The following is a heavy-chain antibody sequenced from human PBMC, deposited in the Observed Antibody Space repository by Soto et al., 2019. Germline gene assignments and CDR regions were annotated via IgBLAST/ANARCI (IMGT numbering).Heavy chain of an antibody. CDR2: IKQDGSEK. CDR1: GFTFSSYW. D-gene: IGHD3-3*01. CDR3: ARVGDYDFWSGYMDV. Sequence: GGSLRLSCAASGFTFSSYWMSWVRQAPGKGLEWVANIKQDGSEKYYVDSVKGRFTISRDNAKNSLYLQMNSLRAEDTAVYYCARVGDYDFWSGYMDVWGKGTTVTVSS. J-gene: IGHJ6*04. V-gene: IGHV3-7*01.